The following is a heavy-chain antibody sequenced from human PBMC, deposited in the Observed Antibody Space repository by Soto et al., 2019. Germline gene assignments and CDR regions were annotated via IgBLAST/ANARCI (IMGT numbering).Heavy chain of an antibody. Sequence: GGPLRHPRRASGFTFGNYAVTWVRQAPGKGLEWVSTISGSGGSTYYADAVKGRFTISRDNSKNTLYLQMNSLRAEDTAVYYCAKDQGSSWYEIDYWGQGTLVTVSS. J-gene: IGHJ4*02. D-gene: IGHD6-13*01. V-gene: IGHV3-23*01. CDR2: ISGSGGST. CDR1: GFTFGNYA. CDR3: AKDQGSSWYEIDY.